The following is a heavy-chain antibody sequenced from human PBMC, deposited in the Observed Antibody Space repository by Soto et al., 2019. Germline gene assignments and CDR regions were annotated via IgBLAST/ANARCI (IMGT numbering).Heavy chain of an antibody. CDR1: GFTFSSYG. CDR3: AKSGRDSSGWGNYYYYGMDV. CDR2: ISYDGSNK. Sequence: GGSLRLSCAASGFTFSSYGMHWVRQAPGKGLEWVAVISYDGSNKYYADSVKGRFTISRDNSKNTLYLQMNSLRAEDTAVYYCAKSGRDSSGWGNYYYYGMDVWGQGTTVTVSS. V-gene: IGHV3-30*18. J-gene: IGHJ6*01. D-gene: IGHD6-19*01.